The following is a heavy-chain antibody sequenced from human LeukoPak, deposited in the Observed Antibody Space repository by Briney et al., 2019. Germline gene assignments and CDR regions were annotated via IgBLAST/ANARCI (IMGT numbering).Heavy chain of an antibody. D-gene: IGHD3-3*01. V-gene: IGHV4-59*01. CDR3: ARAPFYERYYFDY. Sequence: SETLSLTCNVSGGSISSYYWSWIRQPPGKGLEWIGYIYYSGSTNYDPSLKSRVTISVDTSKNQFSLKLSSVTAADTAVYYCARAPFYERYYFDYWGQGTLVTVSS. CDR1: GGSISSYY. CDR2: IYYSGST. J-gene: IGHJ4*02.